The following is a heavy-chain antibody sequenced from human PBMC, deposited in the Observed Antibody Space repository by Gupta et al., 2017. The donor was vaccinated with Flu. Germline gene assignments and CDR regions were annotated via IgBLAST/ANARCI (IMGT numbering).Heavy chain of an antibody. CDR1: GFIFSGQD. CDR3: ARDHWDK. J-gene: IGHJ4*02. Sequence: EVQLVESGGGLVQPGGSLRLSCVASGFIFSGQDMSWVRQAPGRGLEWISFISSRGDIYYGDTVRGRFTISRDNTKNSLYLQMSGLRDEDTALYDCARDHWDKWGQGTQVTVSS. CDR2: ISSRGDI. V-gene: IGHV3-48*03. D-gene: IGHD1-26*01.